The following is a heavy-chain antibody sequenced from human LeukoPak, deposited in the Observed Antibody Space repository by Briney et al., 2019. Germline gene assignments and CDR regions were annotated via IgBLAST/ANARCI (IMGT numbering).Heavy chain of an antibody. D-gene: IGHD2-2*01. CDR1: GFTFRSHW. Sequence: GGSLRLSCAASGFTFRSHWMHWVRQAPGKGLVWVSRIKGDESYANYADSVKGRFTISRDNAKNTLYLQMTSLRPDDTAMYYCAKLSTGQPLDIWGQGTLVTVSS. J-gene: IGHJ3*02. CDR2: IKGDESYA. V-gene: IGHV3-74*01. CDR3: AKLSTGQPLDI.